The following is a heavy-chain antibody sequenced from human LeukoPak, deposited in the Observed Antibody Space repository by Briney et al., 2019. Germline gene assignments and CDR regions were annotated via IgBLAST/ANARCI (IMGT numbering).Heavy chain of an antibody. D-gene: IGHD4-17*01. Sequence: GGSLRLSCAASGFTVSSNYMSWVRQAPGKGLEWVSVIYSGGSTYYADSVKGRFTIPRDNSKNTLYLQMNSLRAEDTAVYYCAKDRDYGDYVYFDYWGQGTLVTVSS. CDR2: IYSGGST. J-gene: IGHJ4*02. CDR3: AKDRDYGDYVYFDY. CDR1: GFTVSSNY. V-gene: IGHV3-53*01.